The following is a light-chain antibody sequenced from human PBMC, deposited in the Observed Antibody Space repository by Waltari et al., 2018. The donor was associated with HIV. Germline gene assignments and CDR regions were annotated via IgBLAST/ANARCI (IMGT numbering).Light chain of an antibody. Sequence: DIQMTQSPSSLSASVGDRVSITCRAGQDIKSDLGWYQQRPGGAPQRLIFAANTLHSGVPPRFGGSGSGTHFTLTISGLQPEDSATYYCLQHNSFPRTFGQGTRLYI. V-gene: IGKV1-17*01. CDR1: QDIKSD. CDR2: AAN. CDR3: LQHNSFPRT. J-gene: IGKJ1*01.